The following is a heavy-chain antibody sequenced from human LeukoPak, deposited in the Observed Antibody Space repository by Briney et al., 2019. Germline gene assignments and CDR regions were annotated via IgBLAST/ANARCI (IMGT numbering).Heavy chain of an antibody. CDR3: AREYCGRDWYLGVDY. D-gene: IGHD2-21*02. Sequence: GSSPRLSCAAPGFTFINYAMHWVRQGPGRGLECVALISFDGSDTYYADSVRGRFTVSRDNSKNTLYLQMISLRIEDTAFYHCAREYCGRDWYLGVDYWGQGTLVTVSS. CDR2: ISFDGSDT. CDR1: GFTFINYA. J-gene: IGHJ4*02. V-gene: IGHV3-30*04.